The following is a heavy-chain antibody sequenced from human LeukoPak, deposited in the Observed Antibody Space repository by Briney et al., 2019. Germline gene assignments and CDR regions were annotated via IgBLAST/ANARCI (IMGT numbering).Heavy chain of an antibody. V-gene: IGHV4-4*07. Sequence: PSETLSLTCTVSGGSISSYYWSWIRQPAGKGLEWIGRIYTSGSTNYNPSLKSRVTISVDTSKNQFSLRLNSVTAADTAVYYCARVYGSGYDFRGAFDIWGQGTMVTVSS. D-gene: IGHD5-12*01. CDR3: ARVYGSGYDFRGAFDI. CDR2: IYTSGST. J-gene: IGHJ3*02. CDR1: GGSISSYY.